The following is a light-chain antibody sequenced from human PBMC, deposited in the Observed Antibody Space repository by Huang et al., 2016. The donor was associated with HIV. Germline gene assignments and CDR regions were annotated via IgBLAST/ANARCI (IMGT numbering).Light chain of an antibody. CDR1: QSLLHSDGNNY. V-gene: IGKV2-28*01. CDR3: MQALQTRT. Sequence: DIVMTQSPLSLPVTPGEAASISCRSSQSLLHSDGNNYVDWYLQKQGQPPQLLIYLGSSRASGVTDRFSGSGSGTDFTLKISRVEAEDVGIYYCMQALQTRTFGQGTKVEIK. CDR2: LGS. J-gene: IGKJ1*01.